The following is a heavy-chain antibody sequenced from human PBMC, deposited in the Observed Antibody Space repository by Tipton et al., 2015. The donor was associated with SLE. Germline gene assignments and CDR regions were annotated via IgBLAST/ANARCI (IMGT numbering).Heavy chain of an antibody. CDR2: LDPTDSYT. J-gene: IGHJ3*02. CDR3: AGDLDGDRDVFDM. D-gene: IGHD7-27*01. CDR1: GYNFTPW. V-gene: IGHV5-10-1*01. Sequence: QLVQSGAEVKKPGESLRISCQGSGYNFTPWINWVRQMPGKGLEWMGRLDPTDSYTHYSPSFRGHITISADKSISTAYLHWSSLKASDTAMYYCAGDLDGDRDVFDMWGQGTKVTVSS.